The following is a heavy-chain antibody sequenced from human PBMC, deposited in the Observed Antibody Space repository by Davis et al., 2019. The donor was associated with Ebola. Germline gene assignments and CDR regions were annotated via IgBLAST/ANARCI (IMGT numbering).Heavy chain of an antibody. CDR1: GGSFSGYY. Sequence: MPSETLSLTCAVYGGSFSGYYWSWIRQPPGKGLEWIGEINHSGSTIYNSSLKSRVTISVDTSKNQFSLKLSSVTAADTAVYYCARGALIAAAGTGKDFDYWGQGTLVTVSS. V-gene: IGHV4-34*01. J-gene: IGHJ4*02. CDR2: INHSGST. CDR3: ARGALIAAAGTGKDFDY. D-gene: IGHD6-13*01.